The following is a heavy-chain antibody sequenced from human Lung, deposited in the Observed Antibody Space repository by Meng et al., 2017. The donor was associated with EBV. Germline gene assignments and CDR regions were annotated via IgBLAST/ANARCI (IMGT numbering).Heavy chain of an antibody. CDR2: TNEDGGIT. CDR3: SRDLAGPFDD. J-gene: IGHJ4*02. Sequence: QRVESGEGLVQPGVSRILSCAASGFTFSDHYMDWVRQVPGKGLVWVARTNEDGGITTYADSVKGRFIISRDNTRNTLYLQMNSLRDEDTAVYFCSRDLAGPFDDWGQGTLVTVSS. CDR1: GFTFSDHY. V-gene: IGHV3-74*01.